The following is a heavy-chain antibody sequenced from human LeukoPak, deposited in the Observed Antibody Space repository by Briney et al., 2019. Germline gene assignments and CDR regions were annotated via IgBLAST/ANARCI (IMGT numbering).Heavy chain of an antibody. J-gene: IGHJ6*04. CDR2: IVVGSGNT. V-gene: IGHV1-58*01. Sequence: ASVKVSCKASGFTFTSSAVQWVRQARGQRLEWIGWIVVGSGNTNYAQKFQERVTITRDMSTGTAYMELSSLRSEDTAVYYCAADRLLWFGELPIHGMDVWGKGTTVTVSS. D-gene: IGHD3-10*01. CDR3: AADRLLWFGELPIHGMDV. CDR1: GFTFTSSA.